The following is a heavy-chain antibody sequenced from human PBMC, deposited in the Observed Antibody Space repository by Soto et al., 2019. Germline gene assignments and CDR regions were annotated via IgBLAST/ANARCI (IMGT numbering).Heavy chain of an antibody. CDR2: IYHSGSN. Sequence: SDTLSLTCAVSGGSISSSNWWRWVRQPPGKGLEWIGEIYHSGSNNYNPSLKSRVTISVDKSKNQFSLKLSSVTAADTAVYYCASSYNWNAFDYWGQGTLVTVSS. D-gene: IGHD1-20*01. CDR1: GGSISSSNW. V-gene: IGHV4-4*02. J-gene: IGHJ4*02. CDR3: ASSYNWNAFDY.